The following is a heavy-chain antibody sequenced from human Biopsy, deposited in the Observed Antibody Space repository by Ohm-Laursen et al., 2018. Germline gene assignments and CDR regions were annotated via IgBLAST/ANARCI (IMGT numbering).Heavy chain of an antibody. D-gene: IGHD1-7*01. J-gene: IGHJ5*02. V-gene: IGHV1-8*01. CDR3: GRAVRNQLLTDP. CDR1: GYTFTSYD. Sequence: ATVKISCKASGYTFTSYDITWVRQASGQGPEWIGWLNPVSGNSNFGQKFRGRVTVTSDTSISTAYMELSGLTSDDTAAYYCGRAVRNQLLTDPWGQGTLVTVTS. CDR2: LNPVSGNS.